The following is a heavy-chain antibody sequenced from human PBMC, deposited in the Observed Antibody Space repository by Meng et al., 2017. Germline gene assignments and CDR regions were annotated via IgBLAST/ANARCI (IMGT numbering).Heavy chain of an antibody. CDR3: ARDQQLALPPAWAAFDI. D-gene: IGHD6-13*01. Sequence: ASVKVSCKASGYTFTSYYMHWVRQAPGQGLEWMGIINPSGGSTSYAQKFQGRVTMTRDTSTSTVYMELSSLRSEDTAVYYRARDQQLALPPAWAAFDIWGQGTMVTVSS. V-gene: IGHV1-46*01. CDR2: INPSGGST. CDR1: GYTFTSYY. J-gene: IGHJ3*02.